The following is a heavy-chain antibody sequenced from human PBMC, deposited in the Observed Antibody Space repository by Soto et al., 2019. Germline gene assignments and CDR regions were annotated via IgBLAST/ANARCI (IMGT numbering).Heavy chain of an antibody. V-gene: IGHV3-21*01. J-gene: IGHJ6*02. CDR2: ISSSSSYI. CDR1: GFTFISYS. D-gene: IGHD6-19*01. Sequence: PWGSLRLSCAASGFTFISYSINFFRHSPFKWLEWVSSISSSSSYIYYADSVKGRFTISRDNAKNSLYLQMNSLRAEDTAVYYCARDIAIAVAESGYYYYYGMDVWGQGTTVTVSS. CDR3: ARDIAIAVAESGYYYYYGMDV.